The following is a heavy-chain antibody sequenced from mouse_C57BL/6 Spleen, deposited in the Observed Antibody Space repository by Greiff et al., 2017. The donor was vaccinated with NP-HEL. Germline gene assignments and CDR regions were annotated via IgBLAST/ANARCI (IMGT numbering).Heavy chain of an antibody. J-gene: IGHJ2*01. CDR2: IYPGDGDT. CDR1: GYAFSSSW. D-gene: IGHD4-1*01. Sequence: VQLQQSGPELVKPGASVKISCKASGYAFSSSWMNWVKQRPGKGLEWIGRIYPGDGDTNYNGKFKGKATLTADKSSSTAYMQLSSLTSEDSAVYFCATNSYYFDYWGQGTTLTVSS. V-gene: IGHV1-82*01. CDR3: ATNSYYFDY.